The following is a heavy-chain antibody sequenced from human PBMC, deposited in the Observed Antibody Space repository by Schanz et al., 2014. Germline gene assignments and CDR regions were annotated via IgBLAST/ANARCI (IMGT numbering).Heavy chain of an antibody. CDR1: GYTFTSYS. D-gene: IGHD3-22*01. V-gene: IGHV1-46*03. CDR2: VNPSVRGT. Sequence: QVHLVQSGAEVKKPGASVKVSCKASGYTFTSYSMHWVRQAPGQGLEWMGIVNPSVRGTHFAREFQGRVTVTSDTSTSTVYMELSGLRSEDTAVYYCAGAFDSSGYYFDYWGQGTLVTVSS. J-gene: IGHJ4*02. CDR3: AGAFDSSGYYFDY.